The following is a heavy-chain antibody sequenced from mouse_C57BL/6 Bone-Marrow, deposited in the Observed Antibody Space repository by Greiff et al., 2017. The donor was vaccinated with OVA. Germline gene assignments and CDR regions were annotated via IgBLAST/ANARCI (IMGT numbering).Heavy chain of an antibody. D-gene: IGHD1-1*01. V-gene: IGHV10-1*01. J-gene: IGHJ4*01. CDR1: GFSFNTYA. CDR3: VRYGSSYDYAMDY. CDR2: IRSKSNNYAT. Sequence: EVQVVESGGGLVQPKGSLKLSCAASGFSFNTYAMNWVRQAPGKGLEWVARIRSKSNNYATYYADSVKDRFTISRDDSESMLYLQMNNLKTEDTAMYYCVRYGSSYDYAMDYWGQGTSVTVSS.